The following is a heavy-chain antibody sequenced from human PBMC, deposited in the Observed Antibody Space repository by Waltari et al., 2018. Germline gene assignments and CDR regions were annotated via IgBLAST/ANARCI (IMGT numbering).Heavy chain of an antibody. CDR3: ATMIVGSYDY. CDR1: GFTFSSYG. V-gene: IGHV3-33*08. J-gene: IGHJ4*02. Sequence: QVQLVESGGGVVQPGRSLRLSCAASGFTFSSYGMHWVRQAPGKGLEWVAVIWYDGSNKYYADSVKGRFTISRDNSKNTLYLQMNSLRAEDTAMYYCATMIVGSYDYWGQGTLVTVSS. CDR2: IWYDGSNK. D-gene: IGHD1-26*01.